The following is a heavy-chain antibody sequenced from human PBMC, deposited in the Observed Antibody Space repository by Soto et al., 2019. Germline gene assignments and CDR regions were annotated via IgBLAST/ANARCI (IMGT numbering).Heavy chain of an antibody. CDR3: AKECGGSCFDY. J-gene: IGHJ4*02. V-gene: IGHV3-9*01. CDR2: ISWNSGSI. CDR1: GFTFDDYA. Sequence: GGSLRLSCAASGFTFDDYAMHWVRQAPGKGLEWVSGISWNSGSIGYADSVKGRFTISRDNAKNSLYLQMNSLRAEDTALYYCAKECGGSCFDYWGQGTLVTVSS. D-gene: IGHD2-15*01.